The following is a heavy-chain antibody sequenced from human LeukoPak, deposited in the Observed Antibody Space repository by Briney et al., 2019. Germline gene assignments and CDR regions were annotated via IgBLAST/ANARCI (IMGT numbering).Heavy chain of an antibody. CDR1: GFTFCSYV. CDR3: AKDPHGAFDI. J-gene: IGHJ3*02. V-gene: IGHV3-30*18. CDR2: ILFVGDNK. Sequence: PGGSLRLSSAASGFTFCSYVMHWVRQAPGKGLEWVAGILFVGDNKYYVESVKGRFTISRDNSTNTLHLQMNSPRVEDTAVYYCAKDPHGAFDIWGQGTMVTVSS.